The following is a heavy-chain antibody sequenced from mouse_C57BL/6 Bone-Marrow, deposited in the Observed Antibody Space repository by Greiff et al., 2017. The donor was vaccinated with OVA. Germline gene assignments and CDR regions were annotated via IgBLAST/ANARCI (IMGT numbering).Heavy chain of an antibody. CDR1: GYTFTSYW. J-gene: IGHJ4*01. Sequence: QVQLKQPGAELVKPGASVKMSCKASGYTFTSYWITWVKQRPGQGLEWIGDIYPGSGSTNYNEKFKSKATLTVDTSSSTAYMQLSSLTSEDSAVYDCARRPLRGSAMDYWGQGTSVTVSS. CDR2: IYPGSGST. CDR3: ARRPLRGSAMDY. V-gene: IGHV1-55*01.